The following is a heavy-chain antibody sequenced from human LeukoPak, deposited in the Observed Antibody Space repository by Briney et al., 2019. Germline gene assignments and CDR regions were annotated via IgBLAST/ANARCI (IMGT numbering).Heavy chain of an antibody. CDR3: ARESPLRFLEWLFDY. V-gene: IGHV1-69*05. Sequence: SVKVSCKASGGTFSSYAISWVRQAPGQGLEWMGRIIPIFGTANYAQKFQGRVTITTDESTSTAYMELSSLRSEDTAVYYCARESPLRFLEWLFDYWGQGTLVTVS. CDR1: GGTFSSYA. J-gene: IGHJ4*02. CDR2: IIPIFGTA. D-gene: IGHD3-3*01.